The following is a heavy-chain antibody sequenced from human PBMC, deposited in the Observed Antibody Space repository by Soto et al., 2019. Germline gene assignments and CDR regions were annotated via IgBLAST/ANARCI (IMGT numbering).Heavy chain of an antibody. J-gene: IGHJ4*02. CDR1: GFIFASFA. Sequence: GGSLRLSCAASGFIFASFAMHWVRQAPGKGLEWVAFISYDGTNKYYGDSVEGRFTISRDNSKDTLYLQMNSLRAEDTAVYYCAIVRSEVLPGFDSWGQGTVVTVSS. CDR3: AIVRSEVLPGFDS. D-gene: IGHD1-26*01. CDR2: ISYDGTNK. V-gene: IGHV3-30-3*01.